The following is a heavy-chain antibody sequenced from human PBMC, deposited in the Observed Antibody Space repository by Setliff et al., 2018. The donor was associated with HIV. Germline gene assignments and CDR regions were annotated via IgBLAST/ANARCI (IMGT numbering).Heavy chain of an antibody. CDR1: GGSINNDIYF. D-gene: IGHD6-6*01. CDR3: ARSSRSSPSWFDY. Sequence: NPSETLSLTCTVSGGSINNDIYFWTWIRQRPGKGLEWIGYIYYSGSTHSNPSLKSRLTISVDTSSNQFSLKLNSVTAADTAIYYCARSSRSSPSWFDYWGLGTLVTVSS. CDR2: IYYSGST. J-gene: IGHJ4*01. V-gene: IGHV4-31*03.